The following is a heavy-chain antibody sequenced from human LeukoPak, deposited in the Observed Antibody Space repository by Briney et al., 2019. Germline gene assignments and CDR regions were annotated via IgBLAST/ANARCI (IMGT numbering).Heavy chain of an antibody. J-gene: IGHJ4*02. Sequence: ASVKVPCKASGGTFSSYTISWVRQAPGQGLEWMGRIIPILGIANYAQKFQGRVTITADKSTSTAYMELSSLRSEDTAVYYCARVNGYSYGSMYYFDYWGQGTLVTVSS. CDR1: GGTFSSYT. D-gene: IGHD5-18*01. V-gene: IGHV1-69*02. CDR2: IIPILGIA. CDR3: ARVNGYSYGSMYYFDY.